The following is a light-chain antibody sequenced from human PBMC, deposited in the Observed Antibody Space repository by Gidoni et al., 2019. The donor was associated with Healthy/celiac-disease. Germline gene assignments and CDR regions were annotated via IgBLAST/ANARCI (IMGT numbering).Light chain of an antibody. V-gene: IGKV3-15*01. Sequence: EIVMTQSPATLSVSPGERAPLSCRASQSVSSNLAGYQQKPGQAPRLLISGASTRATGIPARFSGSGSGTEFTLTISSLQSEDFAVYYCQQYNNGFTFGPGTKVDIK. CDR1: QSVSSN. J-gene: IGKJ3*01. CDR2: GAS. CDR3: QQYNNGFT.